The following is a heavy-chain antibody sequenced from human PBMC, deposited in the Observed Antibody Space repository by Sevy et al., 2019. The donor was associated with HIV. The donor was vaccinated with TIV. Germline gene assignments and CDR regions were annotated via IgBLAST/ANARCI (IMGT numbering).Heavy chain of an antibody. J-gene: IGHJ6*02. CDR2: IKQDGSGN. CDR1: GFTFSSYW. D-gene: IGHD2-21*02. V-gene: IGHV3-7*01. Sequence: GGSLRLSCAASGFTFSSYWMSWVRQAPGKGLEWVANIKQDGSGNYYVDSVKGRFTISRDNAKNSLYLPMNSLRAEDTAVYYCARDLLGVTAPSRYYYYGMDVWGQGTTVTVSS. CDR3: ARDLLGVTAPSRYYYYGMDV.